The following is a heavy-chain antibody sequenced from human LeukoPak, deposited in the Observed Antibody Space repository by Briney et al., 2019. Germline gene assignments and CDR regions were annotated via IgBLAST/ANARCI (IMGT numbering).Heavy chain of an antibody. V-gene: IGHV4-39*07. CDR2: IYYTGSA. J-gene: IGHJ4*02. D-gene: IGHD3-22*01. CDR1: GGSISSTSYY. CDR3: ARGREYYDSSGYYQGNYFDY. Sequence: SETLSLTCTVSGGSISSTSYYWGWIRQPPGKGLEWIGTIYYTGSAYYNPSLKSRVTVSVDTSKSQFSLKVSSVTAADTAVYYCARGREYYDSSGYYQGNYFDYWGQGTLVTVSS.